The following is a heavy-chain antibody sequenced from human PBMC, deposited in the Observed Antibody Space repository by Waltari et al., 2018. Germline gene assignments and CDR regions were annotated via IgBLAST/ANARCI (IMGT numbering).Heavy chain of an antibody. CDR2: IYYNVNT. D-gene: IGHD6-6*01. CDR3: TTEYSSSSAY. CDR1: GDSISNDNYH. J-gene: IGHJ4*02. Sequence: LQLQESGPGLVKPSETLSLTCTVSGDSISNDNYHWAWVRQPPGKGLEWIGSIYYNVNTYYSPSLKSRVTISVDTSKNQFSLRLSSVTAADTAVYYCTTEYSSSSAYWGQGTLVTVSS. V-gene: IGHV4-39*02.